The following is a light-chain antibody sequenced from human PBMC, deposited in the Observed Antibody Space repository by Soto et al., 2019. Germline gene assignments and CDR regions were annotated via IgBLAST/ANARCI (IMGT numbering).Light chain of an antibody. CDR3: PQYNNWPT. CDR2: GAS. CDR1: QSVSSH. Sequence: EIVMTQCPDTLFVWLGEGATLSGRASQSVSSHLAWYQHKPGQAPRLLIYGASTRATGIPARFSGRGSRTEFTPPPSSLPSADSALYYCPQYNNWPTFGPGTKVDIK. V-gene: IGKV3-15*01. J-gene: IGKJ1*01.